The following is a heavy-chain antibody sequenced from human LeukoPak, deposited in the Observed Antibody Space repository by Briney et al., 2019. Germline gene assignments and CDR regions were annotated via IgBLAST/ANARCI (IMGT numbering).Heavy chain of an antibody. CDR2: IYSGGST. CDR1: GFTVSSNY. Sequence: PGGSLRLSCAASGFTVSSNYMSWVRQAPGKGMEWVSVIYSGGSTYYADSVKGRFTISRDNSKNPLYLQMNSLRAEDTAVYYCATVGYYDILTGYYSPIDYWGQGTLVTVSS. V-gene: IGHV3-53*01. CDR3: ATVGYYDILTGYYSPIDY. D-gene: IGHD3-9*01. J-gene: IGHJ4*02.